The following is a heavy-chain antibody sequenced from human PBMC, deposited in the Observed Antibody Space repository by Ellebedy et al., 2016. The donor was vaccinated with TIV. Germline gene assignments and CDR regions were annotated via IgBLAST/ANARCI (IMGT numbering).Heavy chain of an antibody. Sequence: GESLKISCAASGFTFSSYSMNWVRQAPGKGLEWVSSISSSSSYIYYADSVKGRFTISRDNAKNSLYLQMNSLRAEDTAVYYCERTPSIVGATAFDYWGQGTLVTVSS. V-gene: IGHV3-21*01. J-gene: IGHJ4*02. CDR2: ISSSSSYI. CDR1: GFTFSSYS. CDR3: ERTPSIVGATAFDY. D-gene: IGHD1-26*01.